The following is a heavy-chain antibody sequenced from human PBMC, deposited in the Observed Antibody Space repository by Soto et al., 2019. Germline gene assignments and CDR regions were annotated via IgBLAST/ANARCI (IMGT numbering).Heavy chain of an antibody. CDR2: ISSSSSTI. J-gene: IGHJ6*02. D-gene: IGHD2-2*01. Sequence: EVQLLESGGGLVQPGGSLRLSCAASGFTFSSYSMNWVRQAPGKGLEWVSYISSSSSTIYYADSVKGRFTISRDNAKNSLYLQMNSLRDEDTAVYYCARDIIVVVPAERHYYYYGMDVWGQGTTVTVSS. CDR3: ARDIIVVVPAERHYYYYGMDV. CDR1: GFTFSSYS. V-gene: IGHV3-48*02.